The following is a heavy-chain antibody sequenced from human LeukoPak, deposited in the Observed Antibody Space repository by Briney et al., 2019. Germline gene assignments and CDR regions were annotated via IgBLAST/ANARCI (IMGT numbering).Heavy chain of an antibody. CDR2: INSSSANK. V-gene: IGHV3-23*01. Sequence: GGSLRLSCAASGFTFSTYAMNWVRQAPGKGLEWVSGINSSSANKYYADSVKGRFTISRDNSKNQQYVQRNNLRAEDTAVYYFAVGRYYFDYWGQGTLVTVSS. CDR3: AVGRYYFDY. J-gene: IGHJ4*02. D-gene: IGHD3-10*01. CDR1: GFTFSTYA.